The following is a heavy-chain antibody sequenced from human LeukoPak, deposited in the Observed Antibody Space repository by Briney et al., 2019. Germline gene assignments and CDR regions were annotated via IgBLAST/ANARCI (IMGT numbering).Heavy chain of an antibody. CDR1: GFTFSSYE. CDR2: IKSKTDGGTT. V-gene: IGHV3-15*01. J-gene: IGHJ4*02. Sequence: GGSLRLSCAASGFTFSSYEMNWVRQAPGKGLEWIGRIKSKTDGGTTDYAAPVKGRFTISRDDSKNTLYLQMNSLKTEDTAVYYCTTEDYGDYGVFFDHWGQGTLVTVSS. D-gene: IGHD4-17*01. CDR3: TTEDYGDYGVFFDH.